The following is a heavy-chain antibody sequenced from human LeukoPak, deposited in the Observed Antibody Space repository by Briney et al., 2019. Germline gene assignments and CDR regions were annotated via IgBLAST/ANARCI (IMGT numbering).Heavy chain of an antibody. V-gene: IGHV3-33*06. CDR1: GFTFSSYG. J-gene: IGHJ3*02. CDR2: IWYDGSNK. D-gene: IGHD5-24*01. CDR3: AKSRRDGYNKDAFDI. Sequence: PGGSLRLSCAASGFTFSSYGMHWVRQAPGKGLEWVAVIWYDGSNKYYADSVKGRFTISRDNSKNTLYQQMNSLRAEDTAVYYCAKSRRDGYNKDAFDIWGQGTMVTVSS.